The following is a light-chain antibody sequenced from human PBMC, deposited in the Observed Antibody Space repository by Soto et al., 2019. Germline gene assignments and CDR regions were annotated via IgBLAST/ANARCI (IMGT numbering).Light chain of an antibody. Sequence: EIDTTQPPNTRSASGGRSAIVSCMASQSVSRRLAWYQRKPGQVPRLLIYDASTRATGIPARFSGSGSGAEFTLSISSLQSEDSAVYCCQQYDYWPCTFGQGPKVDIK. J-gene: IGKJ1*01. CDR2: DAS. CDR1: QSVSRR. V-gene: IGKV3-15*01. CDR3: QQYDYWPCT.